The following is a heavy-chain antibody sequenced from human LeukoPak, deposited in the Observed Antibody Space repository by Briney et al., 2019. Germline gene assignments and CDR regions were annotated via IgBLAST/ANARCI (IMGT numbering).Heavy chain of an antibody. V-gene: IGHV4-39*07. CDR3: ATSGGSGNGAYNWFDP. J-gene: IGHJ5*02. Sequence: PSETLSLTCAVSGGSINNKNYFWGWIRQPPGKGLEWIGEINHSGSTNYNPSLKSRVTISVDTSKNQFSLKLSSVTAADTAVYYCATSGGSGNGAYNWFDPWGQGTLVTVSS. CDR1: GGSINNKNYF. CDR2: INHSGST. D-gene: IGHD3-10*01.